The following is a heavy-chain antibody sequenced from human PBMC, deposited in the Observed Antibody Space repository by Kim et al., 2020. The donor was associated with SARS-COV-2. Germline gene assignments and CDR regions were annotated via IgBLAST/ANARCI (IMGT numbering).Heavy chain of an antibody. CDR3: ARGDEDTAMVP. Sequence: SETLSLTCAVYGGSFSGYYWSWIRQPPGKGLEWIGEINHSGSTNYNPSLKSRVTISVDTSKNQFSLKLSSVTAADTAVYYCARGDEDTAMVPWGQGTLVTVSS. V-gene: IGHV4-34*01. J-gene: IGHJ5*02. D-gene: IGHD5-18*01. CDR1: GGSFSGYY. CDR2: INHSGST.